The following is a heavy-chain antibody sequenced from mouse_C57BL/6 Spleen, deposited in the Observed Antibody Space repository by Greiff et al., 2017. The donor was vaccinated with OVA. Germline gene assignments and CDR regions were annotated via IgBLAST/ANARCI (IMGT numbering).Heavy chain of an antibody. CDR2: INPSNGGT. Sequence: QVQLKQPGTELVKPGASVKLSCKASGYTFTSYWMHWVKQRPGQGLEWIGNINPSNGGTNYNEKFKSKATLTVDKSSSTAYMQLSSLTSEDSAVYYCARGGARDYDGYYFDYWGQGTTLTVSS. CDR3: ARGGARDYDGYYFDY. CDR1: GYTFTSYW. V-gene: IGHV1-53*01. D-gene: IGHD2-4*01. J-gene: IGHJ2*01.